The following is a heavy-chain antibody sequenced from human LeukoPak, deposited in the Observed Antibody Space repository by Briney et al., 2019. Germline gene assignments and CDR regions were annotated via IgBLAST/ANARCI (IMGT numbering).Heavy chain of an antibody. J-gene: IGHJ4*02. Sequence: GGSLRLSCTASGFTFGDYAMTWVRQAPGKGLEWVGFIASETYGGTAEYAASVKGRFTISRDDSKSIAYLQMNSLRAEDTAVYYCAKDPGYSSSWYANFDYWGQGTLVTVSS. CDR1: GFTFGDYA. V-gene: IGHV3-49*04. D-gene: IGHD6-13*01. CDR3: AKDPGYSSSWYANFDY. CDR2: IASETYGGTA.